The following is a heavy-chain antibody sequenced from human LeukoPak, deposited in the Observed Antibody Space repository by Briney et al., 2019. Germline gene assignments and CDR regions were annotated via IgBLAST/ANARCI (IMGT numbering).Heavy chain of an antibody. CDR2: ISYDGSNK. D-gene: IGHD4-23*01. Sequence: GGSLRLSCAASGFTFSSYAMHWVRQAPGKGLEWVAVISYDGSNKYYADSVKGRFTISRDNSKNTLYLQMNSLRAEDAAVYYCARVGRWPRFDYWGQGTLVTVSS. J-gene: IGHJ4*02. CDR3: ARVGRWPRFDY. CDR1: GFTFSSYA. V-gene: IGHV3-30-3*01.